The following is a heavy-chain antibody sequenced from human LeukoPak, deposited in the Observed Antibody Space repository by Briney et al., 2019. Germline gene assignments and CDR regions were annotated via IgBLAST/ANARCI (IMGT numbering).Heavy chain of an antibody. CDR3: ARDRDFWSGYGFDP. CDR2: IYTSGST. J-gene: IGHJ5*02. CDR1: GGSISSYY. V-gene: IGHV4-4*07. Sequence: SEALSLTCTVSGGSISSYYWSWIRQPAGKGLEWIGRIYTSGSTNYNPSLKSRVTMSVDTSKNQFSLKLSSVTAADTAVYYCARDRDFWSGYGFDPWGQGTLVTVSS. D-gene: IGHD3-3*01.